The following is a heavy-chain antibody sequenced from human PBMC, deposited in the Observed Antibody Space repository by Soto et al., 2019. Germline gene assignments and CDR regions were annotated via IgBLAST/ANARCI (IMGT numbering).Heavy chain of an antibody. CDR1: GFSFTDFA. J-gene: IGHJ5*02. V-gene: IGHV3-23*01. D-gene: IGHD3-3*01. Sequence: PVGSLRIACAASGFSFTDFAISGVRQPPGKGLEWVSSISGTGGRTHYADSVKGRFSISRDNSRNTLSLQMNSLRAEDTALYYCAKASEWLFGNWFDPWGQGTLVTVYS. CDR2: ISGTGGRT. CDR3: AKASEWLFGNWFDP.